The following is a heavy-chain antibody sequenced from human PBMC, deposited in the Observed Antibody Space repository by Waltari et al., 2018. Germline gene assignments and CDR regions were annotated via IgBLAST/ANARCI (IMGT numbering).Heavy chain of an antibody. CDR1: GFTFDAYA. J-gene: IGHJ4*02. Sequence: EVQLVESGGGLVQPGRSLRLSCAASGFTFDAYAMHWVRQAPGKGLAWVSGISWNSGSIGYADSVKGRFTISRDNAKNSLYLQMNSLRADDTALYYCAKDIGIVATITSVGYFDYWGQGTLVTVSS. CDR3: AKDIGIVATITSVGYFDY. V-gene: IGHV3-9*01. CDR2: ISWNSGSI. D-gene: IGHD5-12*01.